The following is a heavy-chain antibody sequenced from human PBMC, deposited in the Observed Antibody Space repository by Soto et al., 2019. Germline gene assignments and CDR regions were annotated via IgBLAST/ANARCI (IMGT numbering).Heavy chain of an antibody. J-gene: IGHJ4*02. CDR3: AHRRARNDIAAFDL. CDR2: IYSPGTT. V-gene: IGHV4-59*08. D-gene: IGHD6-25*01. CDR1: GDSISSYY. Sequence: SETLSLTCTVSGDSISSYYWSWIRQSPGKGLEWIGFIYSPGTTTYNSSLESRVTISVDTSKNQFSLKLSSVTAADTAVYYCAHRRARNDIAAFDLWGQGTLVTVSS.